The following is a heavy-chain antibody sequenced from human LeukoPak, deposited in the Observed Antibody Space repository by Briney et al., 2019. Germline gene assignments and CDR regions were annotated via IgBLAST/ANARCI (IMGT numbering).Heavy chain of an antibody. D-gene: IGHD3-10*01. CDR3: AREKKDYYGSGSYSLDY. J-gene: IGHJ4*02. V-gene: IGHV1-2*02. CDR2: LNPNSGGT. Sequence: GASVKVSCKASGYTFTGYYMHWVRQAPGQGLEWMGWLNPNSGGTNYAQKFQGRVTMTRDTSISTDYMEVSRLRSDDTAVYYCAREKKDYYGSGSYSLDYWGQGTLVTVSS. CDR1: GYTFTGYY.